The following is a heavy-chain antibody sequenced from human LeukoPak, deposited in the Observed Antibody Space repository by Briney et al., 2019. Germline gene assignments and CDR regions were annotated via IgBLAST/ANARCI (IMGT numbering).Heavy chain of an antibody. Sequence: TGGSLRLSCAASGFTFSSYGMHWVRQAPGKGLEWVAVIWYDGSNKYYADSVKGRFTISRDNSKNTLYLQMNSLRAEDTAVYYCASSLLGVSPWGQGTLVTVSS. D-gene: IGHD3-3*01. CDR2: IWYDGSNK. V-gene: IGHV3-33*01. CDR1: GFTFSSYG. CDR3: ASSLLGVSP. J-gene: IGHJ4*02.